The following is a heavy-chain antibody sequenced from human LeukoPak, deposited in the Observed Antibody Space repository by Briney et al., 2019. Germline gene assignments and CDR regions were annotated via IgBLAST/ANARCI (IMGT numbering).Heavy chain of an antibody. CDR3: ARGYCSSTSCHYLGY. V-gene: IGHV3-30-3*01. Sequence: GGSLRLSCAASGFTFSSYAMHWVRQAPGKGLEWGAVISYDGSNKYYADSVKGRFTISRDNSKNTLYLQMNSLRAEDTAVYYCARGYCSSTSCHYLGYWGQGTLVTVSS. CDR1: GFTFSSYA. CDR2: ISYDGSNK. D-gene: IGHD2-2*01. J-gene: IGHJ4*02.